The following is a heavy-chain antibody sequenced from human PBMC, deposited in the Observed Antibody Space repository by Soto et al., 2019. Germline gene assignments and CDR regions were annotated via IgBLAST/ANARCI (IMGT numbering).Heavy chain of an antibody. V-gene: IGHV1-2*04. CDR3: ARGSGSYLDD. D-gene: IGHD1-26*01. CDR1: GSTFTCYC. J-gene: IGHJ4*02. CDR2: INPNSGGT. Sequence: GXSVKVSCNASGSTFTCYCMNWVRQAPGQGLEWMGWINPNSGGTNYAQKFQVWVTMTRDTYISTAHMELSRLRSDDTAVYYCARGSGSYLDDWGQGTLVTVSS.